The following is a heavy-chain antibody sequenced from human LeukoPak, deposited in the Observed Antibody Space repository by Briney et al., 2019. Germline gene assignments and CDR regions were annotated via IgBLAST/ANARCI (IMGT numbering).Heavy chain of an antibody. CDR3: ARNWGAAGWSNYYGMDV. Sequence: PSETLSLTCTVSGGSISSGSYYWSWIRQPAGKGLEWIGRIYTSGSTNYNPSLKSRVTISVDTSKNQFSLKLKSVTAADTAVYFCARNWGAAGWSNYYGMDVWGQGTTVIVSS. CDR1: GGSISSGSYY. CDR2: IYTSGST. J-gene: IGHJ6*02. D-gene: IGHD7-27*01. V-gene: IGHV4-61*02.